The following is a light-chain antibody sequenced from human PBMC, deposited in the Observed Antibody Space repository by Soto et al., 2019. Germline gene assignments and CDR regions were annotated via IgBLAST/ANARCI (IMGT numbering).Light chain of an antibody. Sequence: DIQMTQSPPSLSASVGDRVTITCRASKGINNYLAWFQQQPGKAPKRLIYATSTLHSGVPSRFTGSGSGTEFTLTITSLQPEDFVTYYCQQYYSFPWTFGQGTRVEVK. CDR1: KGINNY. CDR2: ATS. CDR3: QQYYSFPWT. V-gene: IGKV1-16*01. J-gene: IGKJ1*01.